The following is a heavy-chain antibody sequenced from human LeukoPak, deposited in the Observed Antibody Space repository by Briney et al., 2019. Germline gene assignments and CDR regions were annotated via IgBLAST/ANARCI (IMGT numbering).Heavy chain of an antibody. Sequence: GGSLRLSCEASGLTFSSYAMHWVRQAPGKGLEWVAVISYDGSSETYADSVRGRFTISRDNSKNTLFVQMNSLRAEDTAVYSCARDIGKGGFDPWGQGTLVIVSS. V-gene: IGHV3-30-3*01. CDR2: ISYDGSSE. D-gene: IGHD3-10*01. CDR3: ARDIGKGGFDP. J-gene: IGHJ5*02. CDR1: GLTFSSYA.